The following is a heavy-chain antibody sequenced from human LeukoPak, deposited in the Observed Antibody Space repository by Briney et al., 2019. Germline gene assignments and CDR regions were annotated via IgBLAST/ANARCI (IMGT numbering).Heavy chain of an antibody. D-gene: IGHD6-13*01. CDR1: GFTFSDYY. CDR2: ISSSGSTI. V-gene: IGHV3-11*04. Sequence: GGSLRLSCAVSGFTFSDYYMSWIRQAPGKGLEWVSYISSSGSTIYYADSVKGRFTISRDNAKNSLYLQMNSLRAEDTAVYYCASTDSSSWYESNYWGQGTLVTVSS. CDR3: ASTDSSSWYESNY. J-gene: IGHJ4*02.